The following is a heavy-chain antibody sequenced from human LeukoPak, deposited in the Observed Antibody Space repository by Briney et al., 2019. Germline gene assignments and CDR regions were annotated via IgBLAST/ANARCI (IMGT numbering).Heavy chain of an antibody. D-gene: IGHD4-17*01. V-gene: IGHV1-2*02. CDR3: AREVTTGQSFDY. CDR1: GYTFTGYY. J-gene: IGHJ4*02. CDR2: INPNSGGT. Sequence: ASVKVSCTASGYTFTGYYMHWVRQAPGQGLEWMGWINPNSGGTNYAQKFQGRVTMTRGTSISTAYMELSRLRSDDTAVYYCAREVTTGQSFDYWGQGTLVTVSS.